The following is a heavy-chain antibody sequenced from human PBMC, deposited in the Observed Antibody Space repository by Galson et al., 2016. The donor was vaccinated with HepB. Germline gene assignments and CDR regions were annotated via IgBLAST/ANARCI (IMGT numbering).Heavy chain of an antibody. D-gene: IGHD4-11*01. CDR2: IITKFDTP. CDR1: GGTFNNFA. CDR3: STSYSAGNYY. J-gene: IGHJ4*02. V-gene: IGHV1-69*06. Sequence: SVKVSCKASGGTFNNFAINWVRQAPGQGFEWLGGIITKFDTPTYAQKFEVRVTITADKSTNTAYMELNSLTSADTAVYYCSTSYSAGNYYWGQGTLVTVSS.